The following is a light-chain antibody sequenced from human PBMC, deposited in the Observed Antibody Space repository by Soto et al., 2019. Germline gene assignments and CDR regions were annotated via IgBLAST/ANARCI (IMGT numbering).Light chain of an antibody. CDR1: QSVSNNY. V-gene: IGKV3-20*01. CDR2: GAS. J-gene: IGKJ1*01. Sequence: EIVFTQSPGTLSLSPGERYTLSCMASQSVSNNYLAWYQQKPGQAPRLLIYGASNRATGIPDRFSGSGSGTDFTLTISRLEPEDFAVYYCQQYGSSGTVGQGTKVEIK. CDR3: QQYGSSGT.